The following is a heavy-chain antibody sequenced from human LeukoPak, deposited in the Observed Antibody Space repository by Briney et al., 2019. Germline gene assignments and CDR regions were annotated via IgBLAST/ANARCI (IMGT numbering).Heavy chain of an antibody. CDR1: GFTFSSYS. CDR2: ISSSSRTI. CDR3: ARSNYSDSSGYPSLDN. Sequence: GGSLRLSCAASGFTFSSYSMNWVRQAPGKGLEGSSYISSSSRTIYYADSVKGRFTISRDNAKNSLFLQMNSLRAEDTAVYYCARSNYSDSSGYPSLDNWGQGTLVIVSS. J-gene: IGHJ4*02. D-gene: IGHD3-22*01. V-gene: IGHV3-48*04.